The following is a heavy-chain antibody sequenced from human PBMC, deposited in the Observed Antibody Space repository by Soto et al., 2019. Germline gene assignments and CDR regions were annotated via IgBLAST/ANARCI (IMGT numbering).Heavy chain of an antibody. J-gene: IGHJ4*02. D-gene: IGHD3-3*01. Sequence: CGPTLVNPTQTLTLTCTFSGFSLSTSGVGVGWIRQPPGKALEWLALIYWNDDKRYSPSLKSRLTITKDTSKNQVVLTMTNMDPVDTATYYCAHTARPYDFWSGYYGPVTSFDYWGQGTLVTVSS. V-gene: IGHV2-5*01. CDR2: IYWNDDK. CDR3: AHTARPYDFWSGYYGPVTSFDY. CDR1: GFSLSTSGVG.